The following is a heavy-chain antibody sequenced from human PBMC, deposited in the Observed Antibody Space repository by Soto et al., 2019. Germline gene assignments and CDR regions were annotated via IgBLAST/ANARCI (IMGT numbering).Heavy chain of an antibody. J-gene: IGHJ4*03. Sequence: SETLSLTCTVSGGSISSSSYYWGWIRQPPGKGLEWIGSIYYSGSTYYNPSLKSRVTISVDTSKNQFSLKLSSVTAAGTAVYYCARRYGRAFDYWGQGTTVTVSS. CDR1: GGSISSSSYY. CDR2: IYYSGST. D-gene: IGHD1-1*01. V-gene: IGHV4-39*01. CDR3: ARRYGRAFDY.